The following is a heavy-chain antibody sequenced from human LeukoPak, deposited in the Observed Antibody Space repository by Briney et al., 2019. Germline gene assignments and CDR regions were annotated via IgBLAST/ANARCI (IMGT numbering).Heavy chain of an antibody. V-gene: IGHV3-23*01. D-gene: IGHD3-22*01. Sequence: GGSLRLSCAASGFTFSNYAMSWVRQAPGKGLEWVSTISAGGGGTYYADSVKGRFTISRDNSKNTLFLQMNSLRAEDTAVYYCARGGDSSGSKRSAFDIWGQGTTVTVSS. J-gene: IGHJ3*02. CDR2: ISAGGGGT. CDR1: GFTFSNYA. CDR3: ARGGDSSGSKRSAFDI.